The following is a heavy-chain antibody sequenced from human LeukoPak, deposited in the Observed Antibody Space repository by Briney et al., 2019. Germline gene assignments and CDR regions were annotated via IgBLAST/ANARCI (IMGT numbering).Heavy chain of an antibody. J-gene: IGHJ4*02. CDR2: ISWNSGSI. Sequence: PGGSLRLSCAASGFTFDDYAMHWVRQAPGKGLEWVSGISWNSGSIGYADSVKGRFTISRDNAENSLYLQMNSLRAEDTALYYCAKVRKAVAGPVDYWGQGTLVTVSS. CDR3: AKVRKAVAGPVDY. V-gene: IGHV3-9*01. D-gene: IGHD6-19*01. CDR1: GFTFDDYA.